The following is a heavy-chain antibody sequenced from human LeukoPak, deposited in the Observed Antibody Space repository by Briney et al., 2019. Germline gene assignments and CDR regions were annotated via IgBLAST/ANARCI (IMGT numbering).Heavy chain of an antibody. CDR3: ARFTYYDFWSGYLAFSRYGMDV. V-gene: IGHV3-53*01. CDR1: WFPVNSNY. CDR2: IYSGGST. D-gene: IGHD3-3*01. Sequence: GGSVTLLCTPSWFPVNSNYMMWLRQPPGKGLEGVSGIYSGGSTYYPDSVKGRFTISRDNSKNTLYLQMNSLRAEDTAVYYCARFTYYDFWSGYLAFSRYGMDVWGQGTTVTVSS. J-gene: IGHJ6*02.